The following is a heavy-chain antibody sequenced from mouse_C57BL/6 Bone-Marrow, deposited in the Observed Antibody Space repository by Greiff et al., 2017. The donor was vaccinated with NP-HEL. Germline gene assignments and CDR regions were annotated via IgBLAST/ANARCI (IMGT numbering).Heavy chain of an antibody. CDR3: TYGDYAMDY. J-gene: IGHJ4*01. D-gene: IGHD1-1*02. CDR1: GFTFSNYW. Sequence: EVKVEESGGGLVQPGGSMKLSCVASGFTFSNYWMNWVRQSPEKGLEWVAQIRLKSDNYATHYAESVKGRFTISRDDSKSSVNLQMNNLRAEDTGIYYCTYGDYAMDYWGQGTSVTVSS. V-gene: IGHV6-3*01. CDR2: IRLKSDNYAT.